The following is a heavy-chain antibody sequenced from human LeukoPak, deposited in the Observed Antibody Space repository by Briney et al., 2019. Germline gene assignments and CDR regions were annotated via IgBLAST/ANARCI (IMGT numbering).Heavy chain of an antibody. Sequence: PGGSLRLSCAASGFTFSSYAMHWVRQAPGKGLEWVAVISYDGSNKYYADSVKGRFTISRDNSKNTLYLQMNSLRAEDTAVYYCATQVEVATLEAWGQGTLVTVSS. CDR3: ATQVEVATLEA. D-gene: IGHD5-24*01. J-gene: IGHJ5*02. CDR1: GFTFSSYA. CDR2: ISYDGSNK. V-gene: IGHV3-30-3*01.